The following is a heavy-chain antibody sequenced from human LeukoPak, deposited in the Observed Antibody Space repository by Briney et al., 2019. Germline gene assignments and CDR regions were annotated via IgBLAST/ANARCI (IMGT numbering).Heavy chain of an antibody. CDR1: GSSISSYY. CDR3: AGLTTVTNYFDY. V-gene: IGHV4-59*01. Sequence: SETLSLTCTVSGSSISSYYWSWIRQPPGKGLEWIGYIYYSGSTNYNPSLKSRVTISVDTSKNQFSLKLSSVTAADTAVYYCAGLTTVTNYFDYWGQGTLVTVSS. CDR2: IYYSGST. J-gene: IGHJ4*02. D-gene: IGHD4-17*01.